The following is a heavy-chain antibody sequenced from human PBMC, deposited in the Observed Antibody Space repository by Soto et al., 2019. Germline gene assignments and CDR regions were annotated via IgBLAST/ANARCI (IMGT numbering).Heavy chain of an antibody. CDR1: GGSFSGYY. V-gene: IGHV4-34*01. CDR2: INHSGSP. J-gene: IGHJ5*02. Sequence: SENLSLTCAAYGGSFSGYYWSWLRQPPGTGLEWIGEINHSGSPNYNPSLKSRVTISVDTSKNQFSLKMTSVTAADTAVYYCATANWSHHYFDPWGQGTLVTVSS. D-gene: IGHD1-1*01. CDR3: ATANWSHHYFDP.